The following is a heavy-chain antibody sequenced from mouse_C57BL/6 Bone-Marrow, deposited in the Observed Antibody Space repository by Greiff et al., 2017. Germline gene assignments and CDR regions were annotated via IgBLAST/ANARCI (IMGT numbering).Heavy chain of an antibody. J-gene: IGHJ4*01. V-gene: IGHV1-4*01. CDR3: ARSYSYYAMDY. Sequence: QVHVKQSGAELARPGASVKMSCKASGYTFTSYTMHWVKQRPGPGLEWIGYINPSSGYTKYNQKFKDKATLTADKSSSTASLQLSSLTSDDSAVYYCARSYSYYAMDYWGQGTSVTVSS. CDR2: INPSSGYT. D-gene: IGHD1-1*01. CDR1: GYTFTSYT.